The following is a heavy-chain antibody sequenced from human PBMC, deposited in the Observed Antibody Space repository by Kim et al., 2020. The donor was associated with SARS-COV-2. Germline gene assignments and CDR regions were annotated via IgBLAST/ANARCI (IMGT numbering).Heavy chain of an antibody. Sequence: GGSLRLSCAASGFTFSSYWMSWVRQAPGKGLEWVANIKQDGSEKYYVDSVKGRFTISRDNAKNSLYLQMNSLRAEDTAVYYCAREVGEQARSRNDYWGQGTLVTVSS. V-gene: IGHV3-7*01. CDR2: IKQDGSEK. CDR1: GFTFSSYW. J-gene: IGHJ4*02. D-gene: IGHD3-10*01. CDR3: AREVGEQARSRNDY.